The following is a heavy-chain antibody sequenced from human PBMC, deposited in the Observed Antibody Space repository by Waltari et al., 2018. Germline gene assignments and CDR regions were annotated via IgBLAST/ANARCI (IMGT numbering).Heavy chain of an antibody. CDR2: IYYSGGT. D-gene: IGHD3-22*01. V-gene: IGHV4-30-4*08. CDR1: GGSISSGDYY. Sequence: QVQLQESGPGLVKPSQTLSLTCTVSGGSISSGDYYWSWIRQPPGRGLEWIAYIYYSGGTYYNPSLKSRVTISVDTSKNQFSLKLSSVTAADTAVYYCARANAMIVVVFDYWGQGTLVTVSS. J-gene: IGHJ4*02. CDR3: ARANAMIVVVFDY.